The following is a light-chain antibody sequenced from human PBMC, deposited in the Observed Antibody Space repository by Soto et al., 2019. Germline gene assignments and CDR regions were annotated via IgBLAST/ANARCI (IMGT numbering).Light chain of an antibody. CDR1: QSISSY. J-gene: IGKJ3*01. V-gene: IGKV1-39*01. CDR2: AAS. CDR3: QQSYTTPLT. Sequence: DIQMTQSPSYLSASVGDRVTITCRASQSISSYLNWYQQKPGKAPKLLIYAASSLQSGVPSRFSGSGSGTDFSLTISSPQPEDFATYYCQQSYTTPLTVGPGTKVDIK.